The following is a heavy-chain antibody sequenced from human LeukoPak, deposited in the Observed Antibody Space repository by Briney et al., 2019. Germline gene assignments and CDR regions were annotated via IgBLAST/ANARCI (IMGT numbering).Heavy chain of an antibody. CDR3: ARGGYCSSTSCYSPY. CDR1: GYNFTSYW. CDR2: IYPGDSDT. V-gene: IGHV5-51*01. J-gene: IGHJ4*02. Sequence: GESLKISCKGSGYNFTSYWIGWVRQMPGKGLEWMGIIYPGDSDTRYSPSFQGQVTISADKSISTAHLQWSSLKASDTAMYYCARGGYCSSTSCYSPYWGQGTLVTVSS. D-gene: IGHD2-2*02.